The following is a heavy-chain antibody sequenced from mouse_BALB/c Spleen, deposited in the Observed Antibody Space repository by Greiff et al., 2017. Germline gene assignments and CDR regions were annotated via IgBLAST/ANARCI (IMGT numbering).Heavy chain of an antibody. CDR3: TRSYGNYKDWYFDG. CDR1: GYTFTSYY. V-gene: IGHV1S81*02. CDR2: INPSNGGT. D-gene: IGHD2-1*01. J-gene: IGHJ1*01. Sequence: VQLQESGAELVKPGASVKLSCKASGYTFTSYYMYWVKQRPGQGLEWIGEINPSNGGTNFNEKFNSKATLTVDKSSSTAYMQLSSLTSEDSAVYSCTRSYGNYKDWYFDGWGAGSTVTVSS.